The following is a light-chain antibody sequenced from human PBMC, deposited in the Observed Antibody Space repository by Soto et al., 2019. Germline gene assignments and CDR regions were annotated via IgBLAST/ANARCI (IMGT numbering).Light chain of an antibody. CDR3: QQYNNWPPLT. V-gene: IGKV3-15*01. CDR1: QSVSSS. Sequence: EIVMTQSPATLSVSPGERATLSCRASQSVSSSLAWYQQKPGRAPRLLIYGASTRATGIPARFSVSGSGTEFTLTISSLQSEDFAVYYCQQYNNWPPLTFGGGTKVEIK. J-gene: IGKJ4*01. CDR2: GAS.